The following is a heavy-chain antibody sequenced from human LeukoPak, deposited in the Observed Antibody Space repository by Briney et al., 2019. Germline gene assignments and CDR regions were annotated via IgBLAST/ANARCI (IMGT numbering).Heavy chain of an antibody. CDR3: ATYMFYYDSSGFDY. J-gene: IGHJ4*02. D-gene: IGHD3-22*01. CDR1: EVTVTTFG. Sequence: GGSLRLSCVASEVTVTTFGTHWVRQAPGKGLEWLGRIGSKTDGGTTDYAASVKGRFTISRDDSKNTLYLQMNSLKTEDTAVYYCATYMFYYDSSGFDYWGQGTLVTVSS. CDR2: IGSKTDGGTT. V-gene: IGHV3-15*04.